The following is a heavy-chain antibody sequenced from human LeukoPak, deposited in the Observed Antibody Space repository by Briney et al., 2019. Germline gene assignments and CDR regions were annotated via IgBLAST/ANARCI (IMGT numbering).Heavy chain of an antibody. CDR1: GLTFSSFA. Sequence: GGSLRLSCAASGLTFSSFAMSWVRQAPGKGPEWVSTISGSGHNTHYADSVKGRFTISRDNSENTVYLQMNSLRAEDTAVYYCADPGGSGAQFDLWGRGTLLTVSS. D-gene: IGHD3-10*01. CDR2: ISGSGHNT. V-gene: IGHV3-23*01. CDR3: ADPGGSGAQFDL. J-gene: IGHJ2*01.